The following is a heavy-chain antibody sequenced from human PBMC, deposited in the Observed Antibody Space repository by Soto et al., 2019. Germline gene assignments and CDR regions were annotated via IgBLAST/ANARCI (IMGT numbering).Heavy chain of an antibody. CDR2: IYYSGST. J-gene: IGHJ4*02. V-gene: IGHV4-59*08. D-gene: IGHD5-18*01. Sequence: TSETLSLTCIVSGCSISNYYWSWIRQPPGKGLEWIGYIYYSGSTNYNPSLTSRVTISVDTSKNQFSLKLSSVTAADTAVYYCARHRYSYGVYYFDYWGQGTLVTVS. CDR1: GCSISNYY. CDR3: ARHRYSYGVYYFDY.